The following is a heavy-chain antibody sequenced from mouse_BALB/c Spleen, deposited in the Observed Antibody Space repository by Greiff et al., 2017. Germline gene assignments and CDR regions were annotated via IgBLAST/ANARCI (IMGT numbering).Heavy chain of an antibody. J-gene: IGHJ1*01. V-gene: IGHV2-9*02. CDR2: IWAGGST. CDR3: AREGIYYGSSHWYFDV. Sequence: QVQLKESGPGLVAPSQSLSITCTVSGFSLTSYGVHWVRQPPGKGLEWLGVIWAGGSTNYNSALMSRLSISKDNSKSQVFLKMNSLQTDDTAMYYCAREGIYYGSSHWYFDVWGAGTTVTVSS. D-gene: IGHD1-1*01. CDR1: GFSLTSYG.